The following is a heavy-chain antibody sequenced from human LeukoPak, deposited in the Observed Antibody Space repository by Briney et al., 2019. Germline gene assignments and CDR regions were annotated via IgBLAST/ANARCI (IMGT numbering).Heavy chain of an antibody. CDR3: ARWGYYGSGSYCFDY. Sequence: GGSLRLSCAASGFTFSSYWMSWVRQAPGKGLEWVANIKHDGREKYYVDSVKGRFTISRDNAKNSLYLKMNSLRAEDTAVSYCARWGYYGSGSYCFDYWGQGTLVTVSS. V-gene: IGHV3-7*04. CDR2: IKHDGREK. J-gene: IGHJ4*02. D-gene: IGHD3-10*01. CDR1: GFTFSSYW.